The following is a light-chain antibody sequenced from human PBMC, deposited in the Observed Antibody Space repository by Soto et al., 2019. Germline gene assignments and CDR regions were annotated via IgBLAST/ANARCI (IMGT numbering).Light chain of an antibody. V-gene: IGKV4-1*01. J-gene: IGKJ4*01. CDR2: WAS. Sequence: DIVMTQSPDSLAVSLGERATINCKSSQSVLFSSNNENYLAWYQRKPGQPPKLLIYWASTRESGVPDRFSGSGSGTDFTLTISSLQAEDVAVYYCQQYYSTPLTFGGGTKVDI. CDR1: QSVLFSSNNENY. CDR3: QQYYSTPLT.